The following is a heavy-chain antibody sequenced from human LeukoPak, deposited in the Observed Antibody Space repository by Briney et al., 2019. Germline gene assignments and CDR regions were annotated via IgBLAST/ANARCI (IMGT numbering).Heavy chain of an antibody. V-gene: IGHV3-48*03. CDR2: ISSSGTI. CDR3: AKAGGGGFMIVVVLNAFDI. D-gene: IGHD3-22*01. J-gene: IGHJ3*02. Sequence: PGGSLRLSCAASGFTFSSYEMNWVRQAPGKGLEWVSYISSSGTIYYADSVKGRFTISRDNAKNSLYLQMNSLRAEDTAVYYCAKAGGGGFMIVVVLNAFDIWGHGTMVTVSS. CDR1: GFTFSSYE.